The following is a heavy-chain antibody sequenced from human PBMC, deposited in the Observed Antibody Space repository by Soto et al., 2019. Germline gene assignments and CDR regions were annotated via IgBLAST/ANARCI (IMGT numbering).Heavy chain of an antibody. V-gene: IGHV1-3*01. Sequence: ASVKLSCKASGYIFTNYAIHWVRQAPGQRLEWMGWINAGNGSTKYSQKFQGRVTITRDTSASTAYMELSSLRSEDTAVYYCARGDYYDIHDYWGQGTLVTVSS. CDR2: INAGNGST. D-gene: IGHD3-22*01. CDR1: GYIFTNYA. J-gene: IGHJ4*02. CDR3: ARGDYYDIHDY.